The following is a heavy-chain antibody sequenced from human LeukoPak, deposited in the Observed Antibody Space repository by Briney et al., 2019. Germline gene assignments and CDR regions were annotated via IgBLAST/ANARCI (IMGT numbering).Heavy chain of an antibody. V-gene: IGHV3-21*01. D-gene: IGHD2-21*02. CDR3: ARDSYCGGDCYPGIYFEY. Sequence: GGSLRLSCAVSGFTFSSYSMNWVRQAPGKGLEWVSSINSSSSYIYYADSVKGRFTIPRDNAKNSLYLQMNSLRAEDTAVYYCARDSYCGGDCYPGIYFEYWGQGTLVTVSS. J-gene: IGHJ4*02. CDR2: INSSSSYI. CDR1: GFTFSSYS.